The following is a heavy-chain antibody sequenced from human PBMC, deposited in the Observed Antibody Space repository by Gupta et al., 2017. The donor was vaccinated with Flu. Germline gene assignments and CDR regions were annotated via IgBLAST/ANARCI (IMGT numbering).Heavy chain of an antibody. CDR1: GFTFKSYE. J-gene: IGHJ4*02. D-gene: IGHD3-10*01. CDR2: ISSGGGTI. CDR3: ARDSAHLVRGVIGDY. Sequence: EVQLVESGGGLVQPGGSLRLSCAASGFTFKSYELNWVRQAPGKGLGWVSYISSGGGTIYYADSVKGRFTISRDNAKNSLYLQMNSLRAEDTAVYYCARDSAHLVRGVIGDYWGQGTLVTVSS. V-gene: IGHV3-48*03.